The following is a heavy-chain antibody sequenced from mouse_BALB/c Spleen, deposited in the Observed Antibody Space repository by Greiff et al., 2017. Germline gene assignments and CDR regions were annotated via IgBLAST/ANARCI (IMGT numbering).Heavy chain of an antibody. J-gene: IGHJ3*01. CDR1: GYTFTDYN. CDR2: INPNNGGT. Sequence: VQLKESGPELVKPGASVKIPCKASGYTFTDYNMDWVKQSHGKSLEWIGDINPNNGGTIYNQKFKGKATLTVDKSSSTAYMELRSLTSEDTAVYYCARDYGNYRFAYWGQGTLVTVSA. V-gene: IGHV1-18*01. CDR3: ARDYGNYRFAY. D-gene: IGHD2-1*01.